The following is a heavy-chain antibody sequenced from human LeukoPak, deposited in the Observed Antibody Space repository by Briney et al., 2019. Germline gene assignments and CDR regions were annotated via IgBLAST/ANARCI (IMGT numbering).Heavy chain of an antibody. V-gene: IGHV3-7*01. J-gene: IGHJ4*02. CDR2: IKEDGHEK. D-gene: IGHD4-17*01. CDR3: ARHGYYVFDY. CDR1: GFTFSSHW. Sequence: PGGSLRLSCAASGFTFSSHWMGWVRQAPGKGLEWLANIKEDGHEKYYVDSVQGRFTISRDNAKSSLFLQMDSLRAEDTAVYFCARHGYYVFDYWGQGTLVTVSS.